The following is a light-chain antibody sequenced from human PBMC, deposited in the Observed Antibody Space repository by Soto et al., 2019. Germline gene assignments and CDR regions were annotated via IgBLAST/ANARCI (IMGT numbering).Light chain of an antibody. J-gene: IGLJ1*01. CDR2: EVT. CDR3: SSYTSISTYV. V-gene: IGLV2-18*02. Sequence: QSALTQPPSVSGSPGQSVTISCTGTSGDVGGYNRVSWYQQPPGTAPKLISYEVTNRPSGVPDRFSGSKSGDTASLTISGLQAEDEADYYCSSYTSISTYVFGTGTKLTVL. CDR1: SGDVGGYNR.